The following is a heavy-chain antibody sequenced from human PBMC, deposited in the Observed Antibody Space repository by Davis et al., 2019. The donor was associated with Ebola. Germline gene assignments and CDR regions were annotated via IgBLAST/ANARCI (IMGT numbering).Heavy chain of an antibody. V-gene: IGHV6-1*01. Sequence: PSETLSLTCGISGDSFSSNSAPWNWIRQSPSRGLEWLGRTYYNSRLYLDYAMFVKGRTTINPDTSKNQFSLQLNSVTPEDTAVYYCARGFFRDGFDVWGQGTVITVSS. J-gene: IGHJ3*01. CDR1: GDSFSSNSAP. D-gene: IGHD3-3*01. CDR2: TYYNSRLYL. CDR3: ARGFFRDGFDV.